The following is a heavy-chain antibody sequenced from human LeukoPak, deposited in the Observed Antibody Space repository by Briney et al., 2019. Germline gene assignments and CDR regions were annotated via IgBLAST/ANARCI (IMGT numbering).Heavy chain of an antibody. CDR2: INSDGSRT. D-gene: IGHD3-3*01. CDR1: GFTFSNYW. Sequence: GGSLRLSCAASGFTFSNYWMHWVRQAPGKGLVWVSRINSDGSRTTYADSVKGRFTISRDNAKNSLYLQMNSLRAEDTALYYCARVFGASPHGIYFDYWGQGTLVTVSS. CDR3: ARVFGASPHGIYFDY. J-gene: IGHJ4*02. V-gene: IGHV3-74*01.